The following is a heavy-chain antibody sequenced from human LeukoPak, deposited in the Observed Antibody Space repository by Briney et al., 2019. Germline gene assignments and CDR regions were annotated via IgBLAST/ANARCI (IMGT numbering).Heavy chain of an antibody. Sequence: SETLSLTCTVSGGSISSYYWSWIRQPPGKGLEWIGYIYYSGSTNCNPSLKSRVTISVDTSKNQFSLKLSSVTAADTAVYYCARTGRYYYYGMDVWGQGTTVTVSS. D-gene: IGHD1-14*01. J-gene: IGHJ6*02. CDR3: ARTGRYYYYGMDV. CDR2: IYYSGST. V-gene: IGHV4-59*01. CDR1: GGSISSYY.